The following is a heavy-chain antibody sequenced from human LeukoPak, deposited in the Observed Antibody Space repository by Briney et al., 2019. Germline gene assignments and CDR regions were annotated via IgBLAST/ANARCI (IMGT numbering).Heavy chain of an antibody. CDR1: GGSISSSSYY. V-gene: IGHV4-39*01. CDR3: ARHSSHLQYSSFDY. Sequence: PSETLSLTCTVSGGSISSSSYYWGWIRQPPGKGLEWIRSIYYSGSTYYNPSLKSRVTISVDTSKNQFSLKLSSVTAADTAVYYCARHSSHLQYSSFDYWGQGTLVTVSS. D-gene: IGHD4-11*01. J-gene: IGHJ4*02. CDR2: IYYSGST.